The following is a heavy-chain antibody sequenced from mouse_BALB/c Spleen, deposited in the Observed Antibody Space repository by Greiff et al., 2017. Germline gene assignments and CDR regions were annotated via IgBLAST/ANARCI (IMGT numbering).Heavy chain of an antibody. J-gene: IGHJ3*01. D-gene: IGHD4-1*02. CDR1: GFNIKDTY. V-gene: IGHV14-3*02. CDR3: ASTGTLAY. Sequence: EVMLVESGAELVKPGASVKLSCTASGFNIKDTYMHWVKQRPEQGLEWIGRIDPANGNTKYDPKFQGKATITADTSSNTAYLQLSSLTSEDTAVYYCASTGTLAYWGQGTLVTVSA. CDR2: IDPANGNT.